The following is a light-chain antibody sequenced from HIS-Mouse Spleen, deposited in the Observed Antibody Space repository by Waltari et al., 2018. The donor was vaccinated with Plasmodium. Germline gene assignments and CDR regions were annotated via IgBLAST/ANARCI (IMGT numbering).Light chain of an antibody. Sequence: EIVLTPSPATLSLPPGETATLSCSASQSVSSYLAWYQHKPGQAPRLLIYAASNRATCIPARFSGSGSGTDFTLTISSLEPEDFAVYYCQQRSNWPPLTFGGGTKVEIK. V-gene: IGKV3-11*01. J-gene: IGKJ4*01. CDR3: QQRSNWPPLT. CDR1: QSVSSY. CDR2: AAS.